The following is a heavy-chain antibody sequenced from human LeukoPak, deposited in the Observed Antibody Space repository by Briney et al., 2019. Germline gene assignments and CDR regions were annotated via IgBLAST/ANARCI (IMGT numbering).Heavy chain of an antibody. CDR2: ISWDGRTT. Sequence: GGSLRLSCAASGFNFQNHTMHWVRHTPGKGPEWVGLISWDGRTTLYAESMKGRFTISRDNSKNTLYLQMNSLRAEDTAVYYCAKEGYSSGWYYHPPLNWFDPWGQGTLVTVSS. J-gene: IGHJ5*02. D-gene: IGHD6-19*01. CDR3: AKEGYSSGWYYHPPLNWFDP. V-gene: IGHV3-43*01. CDR1: GFNFQNHT.